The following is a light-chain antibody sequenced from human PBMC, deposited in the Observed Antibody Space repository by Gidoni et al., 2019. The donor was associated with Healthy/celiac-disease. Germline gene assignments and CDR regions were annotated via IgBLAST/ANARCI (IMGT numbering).Light chain of an antibody. V-gene: IGLV9-49*01. J-gene: IGLJ2*01. CDR3: GADHGSGSNFVV. Sequence: QPVLTQPPSASASLGASVTLTCTLSRGYSNYKVDWYQQSPGKGPRFVMRVGTGGIVGSKGDGIPDRFSVLGSGLNRYLTIKNIQEEDESDYHCGADHGSGSNFVVFGGGTKLTVL. CDR1: RGYSNYK. CDR2: VGTGGIVG.